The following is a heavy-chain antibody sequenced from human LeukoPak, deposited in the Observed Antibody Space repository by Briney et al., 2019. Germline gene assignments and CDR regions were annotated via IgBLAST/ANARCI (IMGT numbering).Heavy chain of an antibody. CDR1: GYTFTGYY. CDR2: INPNSGGT. Sequence: AASVKVSCTASGYTFTGYYMHWVRQAPGQGLEWMGWINPNSGGTNYAQKFQGRVTMTRDTSISTAYMELSRLRSDDTAVYYCAITPSGSYLDYWGQGTLVNVSS. CDR3: AITPSGSYLDY. D-gene: IGHD1-26*01. J-gene: IGHJ4*02. V-gene: IGHV1-2*02.